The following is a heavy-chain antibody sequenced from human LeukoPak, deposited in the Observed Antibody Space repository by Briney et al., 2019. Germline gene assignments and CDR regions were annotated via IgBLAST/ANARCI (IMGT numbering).Heavy chain of an antibody. CDR2: IKQDGSDK. D-gene: IGHD2/OR15-2a*01. CDR1: GFTFSSSW. J-gene: IGHJ4*02. CDR3: ARNRARFDY. Sequence: GGSLRLSCAPSGFTFSSSWMSWVRQAPGKGLKWVATIKQDGSDKYFVDSVKGRFTISRDNAKNSLYLQMNSLRAEDTAVYYCARNRARFDYWGQGTLVTVSS. V-gene: IGHV3-7*04.